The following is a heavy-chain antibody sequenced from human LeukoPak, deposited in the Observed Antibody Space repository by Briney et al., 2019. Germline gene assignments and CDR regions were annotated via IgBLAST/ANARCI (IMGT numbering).Heavy chain of an antibody. J-gene: IGHJ4*02. D-gene: IGHD5-18*01. V-gene: IGHV3-33*08. CDR3: AREDPDTAMALIDY. CDR2: IWYDGSNK. CDR1: GFTFSSYA. Sequence: GGSLRLSCAASGFTFSSYAMHWVRQAPGKGLEWVAAIWYDGSNKYYADSVKGRFTISRDNSKNTLYLQMNSLRAEDTAVYYCAREDPDTAMALIDYWGQGTLVTVSS.